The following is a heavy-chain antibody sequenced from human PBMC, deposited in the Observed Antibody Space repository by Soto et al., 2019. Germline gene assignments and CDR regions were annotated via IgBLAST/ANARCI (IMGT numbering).Heavy chain of an antibody. CDR3: AGALENPYFNYGLNV. D-gene: IGHD1-1*01. J-gene: IGHJ6*02. CDR2: TTYDGGIK. CDR1: GFSFSSYG. Sequence: QGQLVESGGGVVQPGRSLRLSCAASGFSFSSYGMEWVRLAPGKGLEWVAATTYDGGIKHYVDSVKGRFTISRDNSKNTLYLQMNSLRVEDTATYSCAGALENPYFNYGLNVWGQGTTGNFSS. V-gene: IGHV3-30*03.